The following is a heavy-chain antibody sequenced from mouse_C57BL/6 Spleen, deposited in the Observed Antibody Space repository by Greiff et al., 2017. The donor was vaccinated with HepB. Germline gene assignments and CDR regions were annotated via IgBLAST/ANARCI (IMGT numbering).Heavy chain of an antibody. CDR1: GFTFSSYG. CDR3: ARHEPTVVAKGYFDV. D-gene: IGHD1-1*01. CDR2: ISSGGSYT. V-gene: IGHV5-6*02. Sequence: EVMLVESGGDLVKPGGSLKLSCAASGFTFSSYGMSWVRQTPDKRLEWVATISSGGSYTYYPDSVKGRFTISRDNAKNTLYLQMSSLKSEDTAMYYCARHEPTVVAKGYFDVWGTGTTVTVSS. J-gene: IGHJ1*03.